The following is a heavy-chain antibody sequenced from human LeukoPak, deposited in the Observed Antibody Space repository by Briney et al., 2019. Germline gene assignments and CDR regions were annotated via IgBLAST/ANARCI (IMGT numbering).Heavy chain of an antibody. J-gene: IGHJ4*02. CDR3: ACDILTGYYPF. CDR2: IYYSGST. V-gene: IGHV4-39*01. D-gene: IGHD3-9*01. Sequence: SQTLSLTCTVSGGSISSSGYYWGWIRQPPGKGLEWIGSIYYSGSTYYNPSLKSRVTISVDTPKNQFSLKLSYVYAADTAVYYCACDILTGYYPFWCQGTRVTVSS. CDR1: GGSISSSGYY.